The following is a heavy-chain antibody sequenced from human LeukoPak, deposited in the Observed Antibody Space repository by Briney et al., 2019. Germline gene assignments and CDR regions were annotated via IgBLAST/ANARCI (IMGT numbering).Heavy chain of an antibody. V-gene: IGHV1-69*05. Sequence: ASVKVSCKASGGTFSSYAISWVRQAPGQGLEWMGRIIPIFGTANYAQKFQGRVTITTDESTSIAYMELSSLRSEDTAVYYCASGTLGTSSGYYETDYWGQGTLVTVSS. CDR2: IIPIFGTA. D-gene: IGHD3-22*01. J-gene: IGHJ4*02. CDR3: ASGTLGTSSGYYETDY. CDR1: GGTFSSYA.